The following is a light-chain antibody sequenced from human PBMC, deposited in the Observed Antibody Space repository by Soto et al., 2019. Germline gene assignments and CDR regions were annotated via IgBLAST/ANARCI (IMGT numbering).Light chain of an antibody. Sequence: TLSVSPGERATLSCRASQSVSSNLAWYQQKPGQAPRLLIYGASTRATGIPARFSGSGSGTEFTLTISSLQSEDFAVYYCQQYNNWPPGTFGQGTKVHIK. J-gene: IGKJ1*01. CDR1: QSVSSN. CDR3: QQYNNWPPGT. CDR2: GAS. V-gene: IGKV3-15*01.